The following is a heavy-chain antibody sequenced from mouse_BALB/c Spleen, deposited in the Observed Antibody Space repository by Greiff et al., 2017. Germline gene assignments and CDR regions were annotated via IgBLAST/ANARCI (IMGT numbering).Heavy chain of an antibody. D-gene: IGHD2-12*01. Sequence: QLQQSGPDLVKPGASVKMSCKASGYTVTSYVMHWVKRKPGQGLEWIGYINPYNDGTKYNEKFIGKATLTSDKSSSTAYVELSSLTSKDSAVYCCAEGELRQVYYAMDNWGQGTSVTVSP. CDR2: INPYNDGT. V-gene: IGHV1-14*01. CDR3: AEGELRQVYYAMDN. CDR1: GYTVTSYV. J-gene: IGHJ4*01.